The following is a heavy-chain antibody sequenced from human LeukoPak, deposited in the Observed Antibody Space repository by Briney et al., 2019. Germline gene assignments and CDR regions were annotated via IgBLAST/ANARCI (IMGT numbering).Heavy chain of an antibody. CDR1: GYTFTSYD. CDR2: MNPNSGNT. Sequence: GASVKVSCKASGYTFTSYDINWVRQATGQGLEWMGWMNPNSGNTAYAQKFQGRVTMSRDTSMSTAYMELSSLRSEDTAVYYCARLPKYSRPLDYWGQGTLVTVSS. CDR3: ARLPKYSRPLDY. D-gene: IGHD6-6*01. J-gene: IGHJ4*02. V-gene: IGHV1-8*01.